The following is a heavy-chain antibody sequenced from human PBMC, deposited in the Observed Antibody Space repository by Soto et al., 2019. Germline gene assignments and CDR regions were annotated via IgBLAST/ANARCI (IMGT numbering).Heavy chain of an antibody. CDR3: AISSGYADWFDP. D-gene: IGHD3-22*01. CDR1: GGSITSGVYS. J-gene: IGHJ5*02. CDR2: IYYSGST. V-gene: IGHV4-31*03. Sequence: QVQLQESGPGLVKPSQTLSLTCPVSGGSITSGVYSWGGIRQPPGKGLEWIGYIYYSGSTYYNPSLKSRVTISVDTSKNQFSLKLRSVTAADTAVYYCAISSGYADWFDPWGQGTLVTVSS.